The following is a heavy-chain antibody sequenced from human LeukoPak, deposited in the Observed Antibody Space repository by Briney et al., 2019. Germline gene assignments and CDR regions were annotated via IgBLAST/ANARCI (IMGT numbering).Heavy chain of an antibody. V-gene: IGHV3-23*01. CDR3: ANRGYVTYYFDC. J-gene: IGHJ4*02. CDR2: ISGSGGTT. Sequence: GGSLRLSCAASGFTFSSYAMTWVRQAPGKELEWVSVISGSGGTTYYADSVKGRFTISRDNSKNTLYLQMNSLRAEDTAVYYCANRGYVTYYFDCWGQGTLVTVSS. CDR1: GFTFSSYA. D-gene: IGHD5-18*01.